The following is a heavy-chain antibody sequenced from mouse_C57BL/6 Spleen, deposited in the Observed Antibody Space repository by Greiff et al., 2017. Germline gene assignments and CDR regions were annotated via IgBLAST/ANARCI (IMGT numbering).Heavy chain of an antibody. CDR2: ISDGGSYT. V-gene: IGHV5-4*01. J-gene: IGHJ1*03. CDR1: GFTFSSYA. CDR3: ARDTYEGYFDV. D-gene: IGHD2-3*01. Sequence: EVQRVESGGGLVKPGGSLKLSCAASGFTFSSYAMSWVRQTPEKRLEWVATISDGGSYTYYPDNVKGRFTISRDNAKNNLYLQMSHLKSEDTAMYYCARDTYEGYFDVWGTGTTVTVSS.